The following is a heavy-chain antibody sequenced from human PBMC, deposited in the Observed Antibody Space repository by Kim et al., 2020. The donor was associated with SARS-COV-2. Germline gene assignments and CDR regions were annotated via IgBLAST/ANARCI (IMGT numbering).Heavy chain of an antibody. CDR3: ARVKGYSYGHGYYGMDV. J-gene: IGHJ6*02. CDR2: INPNSGGT. V-gene: IGHV1-2*06. CDR1: GYTFTGYY. D-gene: IGHD5-18*01. Sequence: ASVKVSCKASGYTFTGYYMHWVRQAPGQGLEWMGRINPNSGGTNYAQKFQGRVTMTRDTSISTAYMELSRLRSDDTAVYYCARVKGYSYGHGYYGMDVWGQGTTVTVSS.